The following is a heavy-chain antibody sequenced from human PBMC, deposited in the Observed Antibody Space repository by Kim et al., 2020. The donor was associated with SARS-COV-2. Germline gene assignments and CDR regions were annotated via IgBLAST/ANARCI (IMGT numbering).Heavy chain of an antibody. Sequence: KDYADSVKGRFTISRDNSKNTLYLQMNSLRAEDTAVYYCASYTPYGSGSYWGQGTLVTVSS. CDR3: ASYTPYGSGSY. J-gene: IGHJ4*02. D-gene: IGHD3-10*01. V-gene: IGHV3-30*01. CDR2: K.